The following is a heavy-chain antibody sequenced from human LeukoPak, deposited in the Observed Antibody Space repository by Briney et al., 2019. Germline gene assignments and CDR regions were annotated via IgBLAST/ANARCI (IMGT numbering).Heavy chain of an antibody. CDR3: ARGVVIVPAAIEFGVYYYYGMDV. Sequence: GASVKVSCKASGYTFTSYGISWVRQAPGQGLEWMGWISAYNGNTNYAQKLQGRVTMTTDTSTSTAYMELSSLRSEDTAVYYCARGVVIVPAAIEFGVYYYYGMDVWGQGTTVTVSS. J-gene: IGHJ6*02. D-gene: IGHD2-2*01. V-gene: IGHV1-18*01. CDR1: GYTFTSYG. CDR2: ISAYNGNT.